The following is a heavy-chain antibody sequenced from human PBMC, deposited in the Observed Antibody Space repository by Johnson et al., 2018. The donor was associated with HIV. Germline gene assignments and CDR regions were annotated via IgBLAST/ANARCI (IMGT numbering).Heavy chain of an antibody. D-gene: IGHD6-19*01. Sequence: VQLVESGGGLVQPGGSLRLSCAASGFTFSSYWMHWVRQAPGKGLVWVSRINSDGSSTSYADSVKGRFTISSDSAKNTLYLQMNSLRAEDTALYYCAKALPSARLAHAFDIWGQGTMVTVSS. CDR2: INSDGSST. CDR1: GFTFSSYW. J-gene: IGHJ3*02. CDR3: AKALPSARLAHAFDI. V-gene: IGHV3-74*02.